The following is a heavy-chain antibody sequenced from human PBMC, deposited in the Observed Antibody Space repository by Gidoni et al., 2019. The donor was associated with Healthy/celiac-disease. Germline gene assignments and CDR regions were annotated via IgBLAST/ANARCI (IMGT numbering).Heavy chain of an antibody. Sequence: QVQLVESGGGVVQPGRSLRLSCAASRFTFSSYGMHWVRQAPGKGLEWVAVISYDGSNKYYADSVKGRFTISRDNSKNTLYLQMNSLRAEDTAVYYCAKSYVEGNYYYGMDVWGQGTTVTVSS. CDR2: ISYDGSNK. D-gene: IGHD3-16*01. CDR1: RFTFSSYG. V-gene: IGHV3-30*18. J-gene: IGHJ6*02. CDR3: AKSYVEGNYYYGMDV.